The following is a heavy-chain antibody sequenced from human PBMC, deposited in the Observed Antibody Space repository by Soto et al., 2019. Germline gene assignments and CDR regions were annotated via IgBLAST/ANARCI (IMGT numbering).Heavy chain of an antibody. CDR3: AKCPRRSGWYSWFDP. CDR2: ISGSGGST. Sequence: SGGSLRLSCAASGFTFSSYAMSWVRQAPGKGLEWVSAISGSGGSTYYADSVKGRFTIPRDNSKNTLYLQMNSLRAEDTAVYYCAKCPRRSGWYSWFDPWGQGTLVTVSS. J-gene: IGHJ5*02. D-gene: IGHD6-19*01. CDR1: GFTFSSYA. V-gene: IGHV3-23*01.